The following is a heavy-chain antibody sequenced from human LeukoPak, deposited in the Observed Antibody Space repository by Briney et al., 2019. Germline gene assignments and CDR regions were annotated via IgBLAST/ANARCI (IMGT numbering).Heavy chain of an antibody. Sequence: GGSLRLSCAASGFTFSSYGMHWVRQAPGKGLEWVAVILSDGSKEFYTDSVKGRFTISRDNSKNTLYLQMNSLRAEDTAVYYCAKSSPLLDYSRAFDYWGQGTLVTVSS. CDR1: GFTFSSYG. J-gene: IGHJ4*02. V-gene: IGHV3-30*02. D-gene: IGHD4-11*01. CDR3: AKSSPLLDYSRAFDY. CDR2: ILSDGSKE.